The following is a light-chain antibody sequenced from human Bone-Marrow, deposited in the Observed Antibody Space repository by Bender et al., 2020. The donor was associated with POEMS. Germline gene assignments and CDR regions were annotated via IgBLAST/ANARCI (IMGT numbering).Light chain of an antibody. CDR2: EGS. V-gene: IGLV2-14*02. CDR1: STYIDDYTV. J-gene: IGLJ1*01. Sequence: HSALTQPASVSGSPGQSITISCTGASTYIDDYTVVSWYQQHPGKAPKLMFYEGSERPSGVSTRFSGSKSGNTASLTISGLQAEDDGDYYCSSYTTNRSHVFGTGTKVTVL. CDR3: SSYTTNRSHV.